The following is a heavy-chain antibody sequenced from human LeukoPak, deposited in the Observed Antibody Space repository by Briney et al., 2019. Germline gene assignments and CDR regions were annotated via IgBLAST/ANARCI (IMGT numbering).Heavy chain of an antibody. Sequence: ASVNVSCKASGYTFTGYYMHWVRQAPGQGLEWMGWINPNSGGTNYAQKFQGRVTMTRDTSISTAYMGLSRLRSDDTAVYYCARAEAASRRYFDYWGQGTLVTVSS. D-gene: IGHD6-6*01. CDR2: INPNSGGT. V-gene: IGHV1-2*02. CDR1: GYTFTGYY. CDR3: ARAEAASRRYFDY. J-gene: IGHJ4*02.